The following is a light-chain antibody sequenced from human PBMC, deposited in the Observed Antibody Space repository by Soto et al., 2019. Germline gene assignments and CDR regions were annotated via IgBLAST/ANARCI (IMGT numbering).Light chain of an antibody. Sequence: ETVLTQSPGTLSLSPGDRATLSCRASQSVSGALAWYQQKPGQAPRLLIYGASSRATGIPDRFSGSGSGTDFTLIISRLEPEDFAVYHCQQYASSPKTFGQGTKLEIK. J-gene: IGKJ1*01. CDR1: QSVSGA. CDR2: GAS. V-gene: IGKV3-20*01. CDR3: QQYASSPKT.